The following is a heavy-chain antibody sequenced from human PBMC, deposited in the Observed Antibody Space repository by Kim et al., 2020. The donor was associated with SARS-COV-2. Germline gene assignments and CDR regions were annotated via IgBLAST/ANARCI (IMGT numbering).Heavy chain of an antibody. CDR2: FDPEDGET. CDR1: GYTLTELS. V-gene: IGHV1-24*01. J-gene: IGHJ2*01. CDR3: ATVTHTMVRDNWYFDL. D-gene: IGHD3-10*01. Sequence: ASVKVSCKVSGYTLTELSMHWVRQAPGKGLEWMGGFDPEDGETIYAQKFQGRVTMTEDTSTDTAYMELSSLRSEDTAVYYCATVTHTMVRDNWYFDLWGRGTLVTVSS.